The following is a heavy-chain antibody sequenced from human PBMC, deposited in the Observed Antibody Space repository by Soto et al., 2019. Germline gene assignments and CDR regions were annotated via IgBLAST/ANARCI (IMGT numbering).Heavy chain of an antibody. CDR1: GGSFSRYA. J-gene: IGHJ3*02. D-gene: IGHD6-19*01. CDR2: IIPIFGAP. Sequence: QVQLVQSGAEVKKPGSSVKVSCKASGGSFSRYAISWVRQAPVQGLEWMGGIIPIFGAPTYAQKFQGRVTMIADKSTSSAYMELSRLRSEDTALSYCARAGPVSGNHAFDIWGQGTLVTVSS. V-gene: IGHV1-69*06. CDR3: ARAGPVSGNHAFDI.